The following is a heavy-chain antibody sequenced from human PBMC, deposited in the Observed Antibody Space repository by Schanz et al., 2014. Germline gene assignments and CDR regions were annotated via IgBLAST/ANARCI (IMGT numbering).Heavy chain of an antibody. CDR1: GFPFSDYF. CDR2: IGNGGVTI. CDR3: VSSGSYSSYAF. J-gene: IGHJ4*02. V-gene: IGHV3-11*04. D-gene: IGHD3-10*01. Sequence: QVQLVDSGGGLVKPGGSLRLSCTASGFPFSDYFMAWIRQPPGRGLEWVSYIGNGGVTIYYADSVKGRFTISRDNSKNTLYLQMNSLRPEDTAVYHCVSSGSYSSYAFWGQGTLVTVSS.